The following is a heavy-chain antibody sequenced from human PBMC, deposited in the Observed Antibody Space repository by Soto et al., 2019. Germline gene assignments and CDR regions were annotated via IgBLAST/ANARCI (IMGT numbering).Heavy chain of an antibody. V-gene: IGHV3-30*04. D-gene: IGHD6-19*01. J-gene: IGHJ4*01. CDR2: ISYDGTNK. CDR1: GFMFSAYA. CDR3: ARDPSPYTSGWYGVDF. Sequence: PCGSLRLSCASSGFMFSAYAMLWVRQAPGKGLEWVAAISYDGTNKYYADSVKGRFTISRDNSKNTLFLQMNSLRAEDTAVYYCARDPSPYTSGWYGVDFWGHGTLVTVSS.